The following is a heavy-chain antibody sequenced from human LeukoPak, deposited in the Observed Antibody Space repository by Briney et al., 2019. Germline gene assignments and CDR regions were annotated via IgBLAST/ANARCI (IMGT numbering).Heavy chain of an antibody. D-gene: IGHD3-22*01. Sequence: PSETLSLTCTVYGGSFSGYYWSWIRQPPGKGLEWIGEINHSGSTNYNPSLKSRVTISVDTSKNQFSLKLSSVTAAGTAVYYCAKVSYYYDWSGYRLYYGMDVWGQGTTVTVSS. CDR2: INHSGST. CDR3: AKVSYYYDWSGYRLYYGMDV. V-gene: IGHV4-34*01. CDR1: GGSFSGYY. J-gene: IGHJ6*02.